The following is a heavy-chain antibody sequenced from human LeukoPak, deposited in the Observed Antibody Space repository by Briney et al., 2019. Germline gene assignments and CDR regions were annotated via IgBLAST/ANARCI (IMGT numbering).Heavy chain of an antibody. Sequence: GGSLRLSCAASGFTFSSYAMHWVRQAPGKGLEWVTIISYDGSNKYYADSVKGRFTISRDNSKNALYLQMNSLRAEDTAVYYCAKGVVVAPDVTPFDYWGQGTLVTVSS. CDR2: ISYDGSNK. V-gene: IGHV3-30*04. D-gene: IGHD2-2*01. CDR3: AKGVVVAPDVTPFDY. CDR1: GFTFSSYA. J-gene: IGHJ4*02.